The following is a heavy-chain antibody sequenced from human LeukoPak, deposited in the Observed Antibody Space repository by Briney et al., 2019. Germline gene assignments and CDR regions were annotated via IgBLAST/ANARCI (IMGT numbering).Heavy chain of an antibody. CDR1: GFTFRGYG. Sequence: PGGSLRLSCAASGFTFRGYGMSWVRQAPGKGVEWVSAIRGSGVTTYYADSVKGRFTISRDNSRTTLYLLMNSLRAEDTAVYYCAKDAAANVDYPSYFDYWGQGALVTVSS. CDR2: IRGSGVTT. CDR3: AKDAAANVDYPSYFDY. D-gene: IGHD4-11*01. V-gene: IGHV3-23*01. J-gene: IGHJ4*02.